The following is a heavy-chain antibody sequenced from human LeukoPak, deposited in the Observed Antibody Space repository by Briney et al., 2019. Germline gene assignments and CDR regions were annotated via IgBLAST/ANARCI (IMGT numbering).Heavy chain of an antibody. CDR3: AREGGNWGEGYFDY. Sequence: GGSLRLSCAASEFTFSDYYMSWIRQVPGKGLEWVSYISGSSSTMYYANSVKGRFTISRDNAKNLLYLQMNSLRAEDTAVYYGAREGGNWGEGYFDYWGQGTLVTVSS. V-gene: IGHV3-11*01. CDR1: EFTFSDYY. CDR2: ISGSSSTM. J-gene: IGHJ4*02. D-gene: IGHD7-27*01.